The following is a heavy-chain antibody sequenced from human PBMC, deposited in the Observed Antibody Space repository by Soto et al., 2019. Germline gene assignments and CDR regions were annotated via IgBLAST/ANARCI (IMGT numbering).Heavy chain of an antibody. J-gene: IGHJ4*02. V-gene: IGHV3-30*03. Sequence: LRLSCAASGFTFSSYGMHWVRQAPGKGLEWVAVISYDGSNKYYADSVKGRFTISRDNSKNTLYLQMNSLRAEDTAVYYCASYYGSGSINYFAYWGQGTLVTVSS. D-gene: IGHD3-10*01. CDR3: ASYYGSGSINYFAY. CDR1: GFTFSSYG. CDR2: ISYDGSNK.